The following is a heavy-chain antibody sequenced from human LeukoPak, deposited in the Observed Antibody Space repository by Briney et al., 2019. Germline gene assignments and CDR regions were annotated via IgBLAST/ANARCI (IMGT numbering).Heavy chain of an antibody. Sequence: GGSLRLSCAASGFSFNTYTMRWVRQASGKGLEYVSGIASNGGSKYYADSVKGRFTISRDNFKNTVYLQMDSLRTEDMAVYYCAREYGPTNNCYNWGLGYWGQGTLVTVSS. D-gene: IGHD1-20*01. CDR3: AREYGPTNNCYNWGLGY. CDR2: IASNGGSK. V-gene: IGHV3-64*02. J-gene: IGHJ4*02. CDR1: GFSFNTYT.